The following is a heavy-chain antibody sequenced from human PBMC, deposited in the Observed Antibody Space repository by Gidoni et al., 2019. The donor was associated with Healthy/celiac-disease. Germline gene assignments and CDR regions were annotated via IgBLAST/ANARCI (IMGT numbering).Heavy chain of an antibody. Sequence: EVQLVESGGGLVKPGRSLRLSCTASGFTFGDYAMSWFRQAPGKGLEWVGFIRSKAYGGTTEYAASVKGRFTISRDDSKSIAYLQMNSLKTEDTAVYYCTRSDVERAFDIWGQGTMVTVSS. D-gene: IGHD1-1*01. J-gene: IGHJ3*02. V-gene: IGHV3-49*05. CDR2: IRSKAYGGTT. CDR1: GFTFGDYA. CDR3: TRSDVERAFDI.